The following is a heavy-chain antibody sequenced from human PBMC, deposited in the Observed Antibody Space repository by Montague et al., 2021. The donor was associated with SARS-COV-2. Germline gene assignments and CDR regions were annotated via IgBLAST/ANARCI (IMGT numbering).Heavy chain of an antibody. CDR1: GGSVSSSPYY. CDR3: ASSYYYGSGTYAYNYYMDV. CDR2: IAYSGRT. D-gene: IGHD3-10*01. V-gene: IGHV4-39*01. J-gene: IGHJ6*03. Sequence: SETLSPTCTVSGGSVSSSPYYWGWIRQPPGRGLEWVGSIAYSGRTYFMPCLKSRLTISVDSSENQFSLRLSSVTAADTAVYYCASSYYYGSGTYAYNYYMDVWGKGTLVTVSS.